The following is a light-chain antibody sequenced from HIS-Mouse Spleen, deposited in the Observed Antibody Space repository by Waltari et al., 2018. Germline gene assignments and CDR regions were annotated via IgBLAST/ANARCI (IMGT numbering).Light chain of an antibody. J-gene: IGLJ3*02. Sequence: QSVLTQPPSASGTPGQRVTISCSGSSSNNGSNYVHVYQQLPGTAPKLPIYRNNQRPSGVPDRFSGSKSGTSASLAISGLRSEDEADYYCAAWDDSLSGPVFGGGTKLTVL. CDR2: RNN. CDR1: SSNNGSNY. V-gene: IGLV1-47*01. CDR3: AAWDDSLSGPV.